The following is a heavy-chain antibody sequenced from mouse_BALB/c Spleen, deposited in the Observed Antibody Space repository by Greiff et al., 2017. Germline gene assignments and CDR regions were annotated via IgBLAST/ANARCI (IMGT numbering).Heavy chain of an antibody. Sequence: EVQLQQSGTVLARPGASVKMSCKASGYTFTSYWMHWVKQRPGQGLEWIGAIYPGNSDTSYNQKFKGKAKLTAVTSTSTAYMELSSLTNEDSAVYYCTRRSPSYYLDHRGQGTTLTVSS. CDR1: GYTFTSYW. D-gene: IGHD1-1*01. J-gene: IGHJ2*01. CDR3: TRRSPSYYLDH. V-gene: IGHV1-5*01. CDR2: IYPGNSDT.